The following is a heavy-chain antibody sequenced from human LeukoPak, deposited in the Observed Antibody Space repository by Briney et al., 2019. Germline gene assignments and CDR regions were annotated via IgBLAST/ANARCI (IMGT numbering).Heavy chain of an antibody. V-gene: IGHV4-39*07. D-gene: IGHD1-7*01. CDR1: GGSIGSSTYS. J-gene: IGHJ4*02. CDR2: IYYSGST. Sequence: PSETLSLTCTVSGGSIGSSTYSWGWIRQPPGKGLEWIGSIYYSGSTYYNPSLKSRVTISVDTSKNQFSLKLTSVTAADTAVYYCARVKRNGNYYFDYWGQGTLVTVSS. CDR3: ARVKRNGNYYFDY.